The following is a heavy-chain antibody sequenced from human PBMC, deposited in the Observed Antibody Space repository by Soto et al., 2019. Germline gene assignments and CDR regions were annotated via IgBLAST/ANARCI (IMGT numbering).Heavy chain of an antibody. CDR3: ARAGGFMVRGVLYYYYYYMDV. Sequence: SQTLSLTCAVYGGSFSGYYWSWIRQPQGKGLEWIGEINHSGSTNYNPSLKSRVTISVDTSKNQFSLKLSSVTAADTAVYYCARAGGFMVRGVLYYYYYYMDVWGKGTTVTVSS. V-gene: IGHV4-34*01. CDR2: INHSGST. J-gene: IGHJ6*03. CDR1: GGSFSGYY. D-gene: IGHD3-10*01.